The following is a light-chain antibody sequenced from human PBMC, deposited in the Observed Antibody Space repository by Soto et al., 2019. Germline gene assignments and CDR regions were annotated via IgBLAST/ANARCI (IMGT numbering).Light chain of an antibody. CDR1: QSVSSSY. V-gene: IGKV3-20*01. Sequence: EIVLTQSPGTLSLSPGERATLSCRASQSVSSSYLAWYQQKPGQAPRLLIYGASSRATGIPDRFSGSGSGTDFTLTISRLEPEDFAVYYCQKYGSSPRIPFGPGPKSDIK. J-gene: IGKJ3*01. CDR3: QKYGSSPRIP. CDR2: GAS.